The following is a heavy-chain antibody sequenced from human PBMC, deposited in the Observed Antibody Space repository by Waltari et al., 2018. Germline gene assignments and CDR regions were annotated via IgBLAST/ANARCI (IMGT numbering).Heavy chain of an antibody. Sequence: QVQLAQSGAEVKKPGSSVKVSCKASGGTFSSYAISWVRQAPGQGLEWMGGNIPIFGTANYAQKFQGRVTITADESTSTAYMELSSLRSEDTAVYYCAIKVVAATRLYYYGMDVWGQGTTVTVSS. D-gene: IGHD2-15*01. V-gene: IGHV1-69*01. CDR1: GGTFSSYA. CDR3: AIKVVAATRLYYYGMDV. CDR2: NIPIFGTA. J-gene: IGHJ6*02.